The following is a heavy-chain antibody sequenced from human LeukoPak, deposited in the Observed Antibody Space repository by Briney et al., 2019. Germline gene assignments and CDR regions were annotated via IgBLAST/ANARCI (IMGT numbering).Heavy chain of an antibody. J-gene: IGHJ4*02. V-gene: IGHV4-31*03. Sequence: SETLSLTCTVSGGSISSGGYYWSWIRQHPGKGLEWIGYVYYSGSTYYNPSLKSRITRSVETAKNQFSLKLSSVTAADTAVYYCATGFPGYCSSTSCYGLWGQGTLVTVSS. CDR1: GGSISSGGYY. D-gene: IGHD2-2*01. CDR3: ATGFPGYCSSTSCYGL. CDR2: VYYSGST.